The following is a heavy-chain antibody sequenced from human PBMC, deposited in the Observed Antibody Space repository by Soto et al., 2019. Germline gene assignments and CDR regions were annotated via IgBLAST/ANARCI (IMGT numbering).Heavy chain of an antibody. Sequence: GESLKISCKGSGYSFTSYWIGWVRQMPGKGLEWRGIIYPGDSDTRYSPSFQGQVTISADKSISTAYLQWSSLKASDTAMYYCARESCSGGSCYVADYWGQGTLVTVSS. CDR1: GYSFTSYW. CDR3: ARESCSGGSCYVADY. V-gene: IGHV5-51*01. D-gene: IGHD2-15*01. J-gene: IGHJ4*02. CDR2: IYPGDSDT.